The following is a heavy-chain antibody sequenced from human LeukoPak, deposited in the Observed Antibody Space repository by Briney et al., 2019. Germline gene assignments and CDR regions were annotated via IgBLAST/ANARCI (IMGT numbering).Heavy chain of an antibody. CDR3: IRANYDSSGYYSYAEYFQH. J-gene: IGHJ1*01. CDR1: GFTFSSYS. V-gene: IGHV3-21*01. CDR2: ISSSSSYM. D-gene: IGHD3-22*01. Sequence: GGSLRLSCAASGFTFSSYSMNWVRQAPGKGLEWVSSISSSSSYMYYADSVKGRFTISRDNAKNSLYLQMNSLRAEDTAVYYCIRANYDSSGYYSYAEYFQHWGQGTLVTVSS.